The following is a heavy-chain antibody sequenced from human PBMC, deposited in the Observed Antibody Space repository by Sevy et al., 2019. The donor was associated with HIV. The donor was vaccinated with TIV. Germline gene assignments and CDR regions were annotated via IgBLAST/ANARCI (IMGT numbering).Heavy chain of an antibody. CDR1: GFTFINYG. Sequence: GGSLRLSCAASGFTFINYGMYWVRQAPGKGLEWVAFVSSDESNKYYVESVKGRFTISRDNSKNTLYLQMNSLRPEDRAVYYCARDAQRLPLGELSRIPSARGGMDVLGQGTAVTVSS. V-gene: IGHV3-33*07. J-gene: IGHJ6*02. D-gene: IGHD3-16*02. CDR3: ARDAQRLPLGELSRIPSARGGMDV. CDR2: VSSDESNK.